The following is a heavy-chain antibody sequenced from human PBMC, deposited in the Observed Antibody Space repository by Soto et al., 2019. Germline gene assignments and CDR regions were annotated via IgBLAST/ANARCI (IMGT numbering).Heavy chain of an antibody. D-gene: IGHD3-16*01. CDR3: AKDRRAGGNSAFYFDF. V-gene: IGHV3-23*01. J-gene: IGHJ4*02. CDR2: ISATGGGT. CDR1: GFKFSNYA. Sequence: PGGSLRLSCAASGFKFSNYAMGLVRQAPGKGLEWVSLISATGGGTYYADSVKGRFTISRDNSHNTLYLQVHSLTAEDTAVYYCAKDRRAGGNSAFYFDFWGQGAQVTVSS.